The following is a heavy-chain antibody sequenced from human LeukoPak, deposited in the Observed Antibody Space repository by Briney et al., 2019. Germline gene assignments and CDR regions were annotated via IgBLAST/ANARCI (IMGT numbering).Heavy chain of an antibody. D-gene: IGHD4-23*01. CDR3: AGDYGGNLPFDY. Sequence: GASVKVSCKASGCTFSSYAISWVRQAPGQGLEWMGGIIPIFGTANYAQKFQGRVTITADESTSTAYMELSSLRSEDTAVYYCAGDYGGNLPFDYWGQGTLVTVSS. J-gene: IGHJ4*02. V-gene: IGHV1-69*13. CDR2: IIPIFGTA. CDR1: GCTFSSYA.